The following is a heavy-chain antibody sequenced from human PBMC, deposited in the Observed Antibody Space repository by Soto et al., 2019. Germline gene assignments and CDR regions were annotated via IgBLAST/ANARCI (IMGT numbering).Heavy chain of an antibody. CDR3: ARAGVTPHFFDY. D-gene: IGHD3-3*02. J-gene: IGHJ4*02. Sequence: GGSLRLSCAASGLSVRTNYMSWVRQAPGKGLDWVSVFESGGSIYYSDSVKGRFIISRDYAKNTVYLQMNSLRVEDTAVYYCARAGVTPHFFDYWGQGTLVTVSS. V-gene: IGHV3-53*01. CDR2: FESGGSI. CDR1: GLSVRTNY.